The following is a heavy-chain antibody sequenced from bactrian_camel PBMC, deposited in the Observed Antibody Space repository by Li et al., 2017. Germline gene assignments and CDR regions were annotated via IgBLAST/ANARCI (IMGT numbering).Heavy chain of an antibody. V-gene: IGHV3S19*01. D-gene: IGHD3*01. CDR2: IHNGGLRT. J-gene: IGHJ4*01. Sequence: VQLVESGGGSVQTGGSLSLSCEISGSTDGTWCMAWFRQVPGKEREGVAVIHNGGLRTKYADSVKGRFTVSQDSARETIYLQMNSLKLEDTAMYYCAADATGLGCEFSLAPDYRYWGQGTQVTVS. CDR3: AADATGLGCEFSLAPDYRY. CDR1: GSTDGTWC.